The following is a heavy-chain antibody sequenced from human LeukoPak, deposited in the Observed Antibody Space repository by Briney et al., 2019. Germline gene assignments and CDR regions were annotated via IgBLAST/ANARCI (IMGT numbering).Heavy chain of an antibody. V-gene: IGHV3-30*18. CDR2: VSDDGTNK. CDR3: AKDSSGGYNYGSM. J-gene: IGHJ4*02. CDR1: GFSVSSYG. Sequence: GSLRLSCAASGFSVSSYGMHWVRQAPGKGLEWVAAVSDDGTNKNYADSVKGRFTISRDNSKNTLYLQMNSLRAEDTAVYYCAKDSSGGYNYGSMWGQGTLVTVSS. D-gene: IGHD5-18*01.